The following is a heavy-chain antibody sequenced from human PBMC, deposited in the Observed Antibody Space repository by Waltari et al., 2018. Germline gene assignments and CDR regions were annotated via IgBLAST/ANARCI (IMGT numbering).Heavy chain of an antibody. CDR1: TFSSYA. CDR3: ARGPRITMVRGDPSFDY. J-gene: IGHJ4*02. Sequence: TFSSYAMHWVRQAPGKGLEWVAVISYDGSNKYYADSVKGRFTISRDNSKNTLYLQMNSLRAEDTSVYSFARGPRITMVRGDPSFDYWGQGTLVTVSS. CDR2: ISYDGSNK. V-gene: IGHV3-30*04. D-gene: IGHD3-10*01.